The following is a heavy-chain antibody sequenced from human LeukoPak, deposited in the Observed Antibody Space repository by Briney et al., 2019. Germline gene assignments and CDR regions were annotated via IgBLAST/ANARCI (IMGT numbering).Heavy chain of an antibody. CDR2: ISRSGSTI. V-gene: IGHV3-48*03. Sequence: PGGSLRLSCVASGFISTTYEMNWVRQAPGRGLEWVSYISRSGSTIYYADSVRGRFTISRDNAKNSLYLQMNGLRAEDTAVYYCARDYCGGDCYVDYWGQGTLVTVSS. CDR3: ARDYCGGDCYVDY. CDR1: GFISTTYE. J-gene: IGHJ4*02. D-gene: IGHD2-21*02.